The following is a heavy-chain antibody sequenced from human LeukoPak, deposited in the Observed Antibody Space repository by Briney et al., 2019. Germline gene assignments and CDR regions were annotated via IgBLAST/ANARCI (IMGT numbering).Heavy chain of an antibody. D-gene: IGHD6-19*01. CDR2: IYYSGST. CDR3: ARRVVAGMMGYFDY. J-gene: IGHJ4*02. CDR1: GGSFSSGGFS. Sequence: PSQTLSLTCTVSGGSFSSGGFSWSWIRQPPGKGLEWIGYIYYSGSTNYNPSLKSRVTISVDTSKNQFSLKLSSVTAADTAVYYCARRVVAGMMGYFDYWGQGTLVTVSS. V-gene: IGHV4-61*08.